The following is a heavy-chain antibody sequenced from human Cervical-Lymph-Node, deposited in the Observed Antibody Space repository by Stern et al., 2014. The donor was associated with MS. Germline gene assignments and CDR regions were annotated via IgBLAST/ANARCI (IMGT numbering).Heavy chain of an antibody. V-gene: IGHV3-9*01. CDR3: ARVVAGIAVSGSYFDY. J-gene: IGHJ4*02. Sequence: EVQLEESGGGLVQPGRSLRLSCAASGFTFDDYAMHWVRQAPGKGLEWVSAINWNSGTIGYADSVKGRFTISRDNAKNSLYLQMNSLRAEDTALYYCARVVAGIAVSGSYFDYWGQGTLGTVSS. D-gene: IGHD6-19*01. CDR1: GFTFDDYA. CDR2: INWNSGTI.